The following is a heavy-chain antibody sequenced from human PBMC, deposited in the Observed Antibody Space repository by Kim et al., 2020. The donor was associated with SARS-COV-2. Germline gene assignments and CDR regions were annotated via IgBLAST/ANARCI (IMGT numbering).Heavy chain of an antibody. J-gene: IGHJ4*02. Sequence: SETLSLTCTVSGGSISSYYWSWIRQPPGKGLEWIGYIYYSGSTNYNPSLKSRVTISVDTSKNQFSLKLSSVTAADKAVYYCARDRSGFDYWGQGTLVTVSS. V-gene: IGHV4-59*01. CDR3: ARDRSGFDY. CDR1: GGSISSYY. CDR2: IYYSGST.